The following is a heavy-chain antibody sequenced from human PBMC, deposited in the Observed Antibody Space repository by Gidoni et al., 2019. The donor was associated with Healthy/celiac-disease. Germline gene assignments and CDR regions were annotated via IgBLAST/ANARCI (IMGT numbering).Heavy chain of an antibody. CDR3: ARARGRPNYCYDMDV. V-gene: IGHV4-59*01. J-gene: IGHJ6*03. CDR1: GGSISSYY. Sequence: QLQESAPGLLKHSETLPPTCTVSGGSISSYYWSWIRQPPGKGLEWIGYIYYSGSTNYNPSLKSRVTISVDTSKNQFSLKLSSVTAADTAVYYCARARGRPNYCYDMDVWGKGTTVTVSS. CDR2: IYYSGST.